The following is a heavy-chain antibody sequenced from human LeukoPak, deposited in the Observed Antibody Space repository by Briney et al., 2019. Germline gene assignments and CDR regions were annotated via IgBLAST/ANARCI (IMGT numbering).Heavy chain of an antibody. V-gene: IGHV3-7*01. Sequence: GGSLRLSCAASGFTFSSYAMSWVRQAPGKGLEWVANIKQDGSEKYYVDSVKGRFTISRDNAKTSLYLQMNSLRAEDTAFYYCARDLAYSRLDYWGQGMLVTVSS. D-gene: IGHD5-18*01. CDR1: GFTFSSYA. J-gene: IGHJ4*02. CDR3: ARDLAYSRLDY. CDR2: IKQDGSEK.